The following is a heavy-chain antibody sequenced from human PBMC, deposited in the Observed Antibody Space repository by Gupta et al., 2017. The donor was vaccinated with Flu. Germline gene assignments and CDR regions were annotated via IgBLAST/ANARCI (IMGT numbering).Heavy chain of an antibody. CDR1: GFTYSSYV. Sequence: EVHLLESGGGLVQPGGSLRLSCKASGFTYSSYVLTWVRQVPGQGLQWVSAVSGSGGDTYYADSVKGRFTISRDNSQNTLYLQMNNLRAEDTAMYYCAKTYMTSRRTGGDFDYWGQGTLVTVSS. J-gene: IGHJ4*02. D-gene: IGHD7-27*01. V-gene: IGHV3-23*01. CDR2: VSGSGGDT. CDR3: AKTYMTSRRTGGDFDY.